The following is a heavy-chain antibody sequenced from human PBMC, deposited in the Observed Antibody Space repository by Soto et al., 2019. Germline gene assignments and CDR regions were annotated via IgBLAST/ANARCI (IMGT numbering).Heavy chain of an antibody. Sequence: QVQLVQSGAEVKKPGSSVKVSCKASGGTFSSYTISWVRQAPGQGLEWMGRIIPILGIANYAQKFQGRVTITADKSTSTAYMELSRLRSEDTAVYYCASDGGTMVRGYGYWGQGTLVTVSS. CDR1: GGTFSSYT. D-gene: IGHD3-10*01. V-gene: IGHV1-69*02. J-gene: IGHJ4*02. CDR2: IIPILGIA. CDR3: ASDGGTMVRGYGY.